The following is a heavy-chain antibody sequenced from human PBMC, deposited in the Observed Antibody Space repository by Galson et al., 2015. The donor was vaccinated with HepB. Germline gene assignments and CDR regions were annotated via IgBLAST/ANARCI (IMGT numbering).Heavy chain of an antibody. CDR1: GASISISTFY. V-gene: IGHV4-39*01. J-gene: IGHJ6*02. Sequence: ETLSLPCSVPGASISISTFYWVWIRQTPVKGLEWIGNVHSSGVTYYNPSLNNRVTVSGDPAKKQFSLRVRSVTAADTAVYYCVRALGGSYFYGMDVWGQGTTVIVSS. CDR2: VHSSGVT. CDR3: VRALGGSYFYGMDV.